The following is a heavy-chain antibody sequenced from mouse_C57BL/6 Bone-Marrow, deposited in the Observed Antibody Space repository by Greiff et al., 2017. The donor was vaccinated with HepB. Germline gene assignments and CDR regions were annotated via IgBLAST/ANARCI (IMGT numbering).Heavy chain of an antibody. V-gene: IGHV5-4*01. Sequence: EVQGVESGGGLVKPGGSLKLSCAASGFTFSSYAMSWVRQTPEKRLEWVATISDGGSYTYYPDNVKGRFTITRDNAKNNQYLQMSHLKTEDTAMYYCARDLGDGYFDYWGQGTTLTVTS. CDR1: GFTFSSYA. J-gene: IGHJ2*01. CDR2: ISDGGSYT. D-gene: IGHD2-3*01. CDR3: ARDLGDGYFDY.